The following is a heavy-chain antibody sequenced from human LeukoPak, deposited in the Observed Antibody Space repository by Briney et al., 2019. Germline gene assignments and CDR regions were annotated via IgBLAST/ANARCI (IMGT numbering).Heavy chain of an antibody. CDR2: ISAYNGNT. Sequence: GASVKVSCKASGYTFTSYGISWVRQAPGQGLEWMGWISAYNGNTNYAQKLQGRVTMTTDTSTSTAYMELRSLRSDGTAVYYCARVLPLMVYAIPDYWGQGTLVTVSS. CDR3: ARVLPLMVYAIPDY. CDR1: GYTFTSYG. D-gene: IGHD2-8*01. J-gene: IGHJ4*02. V-gene: IGHV1-18*01.